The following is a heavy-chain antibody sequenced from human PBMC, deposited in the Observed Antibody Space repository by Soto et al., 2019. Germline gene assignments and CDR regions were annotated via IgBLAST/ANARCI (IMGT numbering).Heavy chain of an antibody. J-gene: IGHJ4*02. Sequence: GASVKVSCKASGGTFSSYAISWVRQAPGQGLEWMGGIIPIFGTANYAQKFQGRVTITADESTSTAYMELSSLRSEDTAVYYCARRPITIFGVVKEYYFDYWGQGTLVTVSS. D-gene: IGHD3-3*01. CDR1: GGTFSSYA. CDR2: IIPIFGTA. V-gene: IGHV1-69*13. CDR3: ARRPITIFGVVKEYYFDY.